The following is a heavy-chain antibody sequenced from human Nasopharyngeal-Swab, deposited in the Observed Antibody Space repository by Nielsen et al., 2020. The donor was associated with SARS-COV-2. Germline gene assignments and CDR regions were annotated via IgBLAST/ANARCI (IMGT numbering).Heavy chain of an antibody. Sequence: WIRQSPGKGLEWVGFIRSKAYGGTTEYAASVKGRFTISRDDSKSIAYLQMNSLKTEDTAVYYCTRVNAGAMVRGVTNPFDYWGQGTLVTVSS. CDR2: IRSKAYGGTT. CDR3: TRVNAGAMVRGVTNPFDY. D-gene: IGHD3-10*01. V-gene: IGHV3-49*02. J-gene: IGHJ4*02.